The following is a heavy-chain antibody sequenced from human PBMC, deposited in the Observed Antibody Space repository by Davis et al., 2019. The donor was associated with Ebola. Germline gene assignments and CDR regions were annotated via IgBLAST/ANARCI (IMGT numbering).Heavy chain of an antibody. CDR3: ARGDVVVAATLDY. V-gene: IGHV4-59*12. Sequence: MPGGSLSLTCTVSGGSISSYYWSWIRQPPGKGLEWIGYIYYSGSTNYNPSLKSRVTISVDTSKNQFSLKLSSVTAADTAVYYCARGDVVVAATLDYWGQGTLVTVSS. CDR2: IYYSGST. D-gene: IGHD2-15*01. CDR1: GGSISSYY. J-gene: IGHJ4*02.